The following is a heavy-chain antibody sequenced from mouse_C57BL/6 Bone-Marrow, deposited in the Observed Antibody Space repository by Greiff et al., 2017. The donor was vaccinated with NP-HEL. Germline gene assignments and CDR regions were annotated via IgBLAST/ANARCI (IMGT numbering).Heavy chain of an antibody. CDR2: FCPGSGSI. D-gene: IGHD2-5*01. CDR1: GYTFTEFP. V-gene: IGHV1-62-2*01. CDR3: ARHEDHSNFYAMDY. Sequence: QVQLQQSGAELVKPGASVKLSCKASGYTFTEFPIHWVKQRSGRGLEWIGWFCPGSGSIKYNENFKDKATLTADKSSSTVYMELSRLTSEDSAVYFCARHEDHSNFYAMDYWGQGTSVTVSS. J-gene: IGHJ4*01.